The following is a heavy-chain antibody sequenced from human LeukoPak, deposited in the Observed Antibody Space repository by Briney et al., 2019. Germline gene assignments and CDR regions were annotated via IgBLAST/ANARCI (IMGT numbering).Heavy chain of an antibody. CDR2: TYYRYKCYR. CDR3: ARGRLISLANTPLGAFDI. Sequence: SQTLSLTCAISGDSVSSYSAAWDWIRQSPSRGLVWLGRTYYRYKCYRDFAPSGSNRIRNNPDTSKNQFSLQLKSVTPEDTAVYYCARGRLISLANTPLGAFDIWGQGTMVSVSS. D-gene: IGHD3/OR15-3a*01. V-gene: IGHV6-1*01. CDR1: GDSVSSYSAA. J-gene: IGHJ3*02.